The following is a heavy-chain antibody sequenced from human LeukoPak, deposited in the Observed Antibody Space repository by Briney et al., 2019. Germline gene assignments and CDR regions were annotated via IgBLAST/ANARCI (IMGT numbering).Heavy chain of an antibody. Sequence: GGSLRLSCVASGFTFSSYEMNWVRQAPGKGLEWVSYISSSDSTIYYPDSLKGRFTISRDNAKNSLYLQMNSRSAEVTAVYYCARARRIGAYPSFFDYWGQGTLVTVSS. J-gene: IGHJ4*02. V-gene: IGHV3-48*03. D-gene: IGHD3-16*01. CDR1: GFTFSSYE. CDR2: ISSSDSTI. CDR3: ARARRIGAYPSFFDY.